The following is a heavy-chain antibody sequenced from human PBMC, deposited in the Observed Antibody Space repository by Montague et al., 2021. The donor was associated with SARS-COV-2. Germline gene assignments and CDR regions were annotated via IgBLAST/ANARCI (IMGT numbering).Heavy chain of an antibody. CDR2: IDWDDDK. CDR3: ARIPYDMLTVLIYGMDV. CDR1: GFSLSTSGMC. J-gene: IGHJ6*02. Sequence: PALVKPTQTLTLTCTFSGFSLSTSGMCVSWIRQPPGKALEWLARIDWDDDKYYSTSLKTRLTISKDTSKNQVVLTMTNMDPVDTATYYCARIPYDMLTVLIYGMDVWGQGTTVTVSS. D-gene: IGHD3-9*01. V-gene: IGHV2-70*11.